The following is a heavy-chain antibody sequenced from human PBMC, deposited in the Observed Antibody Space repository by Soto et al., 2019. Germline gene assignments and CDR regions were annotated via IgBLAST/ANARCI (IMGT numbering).Heavy chain of an antibody. J-gene: IGHJ6*02. V-gene: IGHV4-30-4*01. D-gene: IGHD2-2*01. CDR3: ARDLVRCSSTSCPPPYYYYGMDV. Sequence: SETLSLTCTVSGGSISSGDYYWSWIRQPPGKGLEWIGYIYYSGSTYYKTSLKSRVTISVDTSKNQFSLKLSSVTAADTAVYYCARDLVRCSSTSCPPPYYYYGMDVWGQGTTVTVSS. CDR2: IYYSGST. CDR1: GGSISSGDYY.